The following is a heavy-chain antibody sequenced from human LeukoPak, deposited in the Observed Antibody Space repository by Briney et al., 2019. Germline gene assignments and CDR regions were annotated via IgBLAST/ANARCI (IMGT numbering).Heavy chain of an antibody. CDR1: GFPFIEYS. Sequence: GGSLRLSCTASGFPFIEYSMNWVRQAPGKGLEWISYIGIDSGNTKYADSVRGRFTISADKAKNSLYLQLNSLRVEDTAVYYCARDHNYAFDNWGQGTLVSVAS. V-gene: IGHV3-48*01. CDR2: IGIDSGNT. CDR3: ARDHNYAFDN. J-gene: IGHJ4*02. D-gene: IGHD1-1*01.